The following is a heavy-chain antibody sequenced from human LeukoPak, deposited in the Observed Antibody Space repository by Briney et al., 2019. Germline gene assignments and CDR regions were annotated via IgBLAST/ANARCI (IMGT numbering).Heavy chain of an antibody. J-gene: IGHJ6*03. Sequence: GGSLRLSCAASGFTFSPYGMGWVRQAPGKGLEWVSSIGVGGTYYADSVKGRFTISRDNSKSTLYLEMNGLRAEDAAVYYCASDYPRYYFYMDVWGEGTTVTVSS. CDR3: ASDYPRYYFYMDV. V-gene: IGHV3-23*01. CDR1: GFTFSPYG. D-gene: IGHD4-11*01. CDR2: IGVGGT.